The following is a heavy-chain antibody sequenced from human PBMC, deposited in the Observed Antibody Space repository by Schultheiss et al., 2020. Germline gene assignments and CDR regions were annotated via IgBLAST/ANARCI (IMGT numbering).Heavy chain of an antibody. CDR2: IYTSGST. D-gene: IGHD6-6*01. CDR3: ARDMAARPYYFDY. J-gene: IGHJ4*02. CDR1: GGSISSYY. Sequence: GSLRLSCTVSGGSISSYYWSWIRQPPGKGLEWIGRIYTSGSTNYNPSLKSRVTISVDTSKNQFSLKLSSVTAADTAVYYCARDMAARPYYFDYWGQGTLVTVSS. V-gene: IGHV4-4*08.